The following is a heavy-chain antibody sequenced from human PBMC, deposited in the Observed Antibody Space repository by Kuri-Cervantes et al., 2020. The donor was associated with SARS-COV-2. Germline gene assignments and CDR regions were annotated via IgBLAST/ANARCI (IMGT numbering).Heavy chain of an antibody. CDR1: GYTLTELS. CDR3: ARHYDILTYYYYMDV. J-gene: IGHJ6*03. V-gene: IGHV1-24*01. Sequence: ASVKVSCKVPGYTLTELSMHWVRQAPGKGLEWMGGFDPEDGETIYAQKFQGRVTMTEDTSTDTAYMELSSLRSDDTAVYYCARHYDILTYYYYMDVWGKGTTVTVSS. D-gene: IGHD3-9*01. CDR2: FDPEDGET.